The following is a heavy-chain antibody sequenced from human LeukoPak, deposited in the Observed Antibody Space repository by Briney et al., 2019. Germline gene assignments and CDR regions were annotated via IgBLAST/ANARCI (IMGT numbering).Heavy chain of an antibody. Sequence: GESLKISCKGSGYSFTSYWIGWVRQMPGKGLEWMGIIYPGDSDTRYSPSFQGQVTISADKSISTAYLQWNSLKASDTAMYYCTRGDGYSPAGFDYWGQGNLVTVSS. D-gene: IGHD5-24*01. J-gene: IGHJ4*02. V-gene: IGHV5-51*01. CDR2: IYPGDSDT. CDR3: TRGDGYSPAGFDY. CDR1: GYSFTSYW.